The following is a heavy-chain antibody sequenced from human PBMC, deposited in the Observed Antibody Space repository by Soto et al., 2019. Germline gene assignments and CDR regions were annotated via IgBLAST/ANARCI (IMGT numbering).Heavy chain of an antibody. J-gene: IGHJ4*02. CDR2: IFPLTDIP. Sequence: QVQLVQSGAEVKKPGSSVKVSCKASGGTFRNYPINWVRQAPGQGLEWMGSIFPLTDIPDYAQNFQARLTISADKSTNTAYRELSSLTSDDTAMYFCARGPLVVLNYFESWGQGTRVTVSS. CDR1: GGTFRNYP. V-gene: IGHV1-69*02. CDR3: ARGPLVVLNYFES.